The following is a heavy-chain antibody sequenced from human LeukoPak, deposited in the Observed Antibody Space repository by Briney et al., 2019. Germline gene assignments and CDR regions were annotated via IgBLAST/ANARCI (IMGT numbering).Heavy chain of an antibody. V-gene: IGHV3-30*03. CDR1: AFTFSSYG. Sequence: GRSLRLSCAASAFTFSSYGMHWVRQAPGKGLEWVALISYDGSDKDYAKSVKGRFTLSRDNARNSLYLQMNSLRAEDTAVYYCARGHWGLDSWGQGTLVSVSS. D-gene: IGHD7-27*01. CDR2: ISYDGSDK. CDR3: ARGHWGLDS. J-gene: IGHJ4*02.